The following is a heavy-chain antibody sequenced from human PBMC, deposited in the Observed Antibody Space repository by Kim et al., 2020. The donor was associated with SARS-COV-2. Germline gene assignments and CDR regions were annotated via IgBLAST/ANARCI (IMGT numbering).Heavy chain of an antibody. Sequence: ASVKVSCKASGYTFTSYGISWVRQAPGQGLEWMGWISAYNGNTNYAQKLQGRVTMTTDTSTSTAYMELRSLRSDDTAVYYCARKYYGSGSLSTTWYGMDVWGHGTTVTVSS. D-gene: IGHD3-10*01. J-gene: IGHJ6*02. CDR2: ISAYNGNT. CDR1: GYTFTSYG. CDR3: ARKYYGSGSLSTTWYGMDV. V-gene: IGHV1-18*01.